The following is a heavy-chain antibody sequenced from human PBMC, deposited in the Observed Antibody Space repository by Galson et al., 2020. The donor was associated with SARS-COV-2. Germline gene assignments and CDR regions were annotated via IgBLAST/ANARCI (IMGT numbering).Heavy chain of an antibody. D-gene: IGHD2-15*01. V-gene: IGHV4-59*01. Sequence: ETSETLSLTCTVSGGSISPYYWGWIRQSPGNGLEWIANIYYTGSTDYNPSLRSRVTISLDTSKKQFSLKLRSVTAADTAVYYCARSMNTIHGGWFDTWGQGTLVPVSS. J-gene: IGHJ5*02. CDR2: IYYTGST. CDR3: ARSMNTIHGGWFDT. CDR1: GGSISPYY.